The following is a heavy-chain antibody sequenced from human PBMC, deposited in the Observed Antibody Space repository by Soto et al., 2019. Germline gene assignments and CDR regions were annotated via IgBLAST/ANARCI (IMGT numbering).Heavy chain of an antibody. D-gene: IGHD4-17*01. V-gene: IGHV1-18*01. Sequence: QVQLVQSGAEVKKPGASVKVSCKASGYTFTSYGISWVRQAPGQGLEWMGWISAYNGNTNYAQKLQGRVTRTTDTPTSTAYMELRSLRSDDTAVYYCERETQSMTTVTYYYFDYWGQGTLVTV. CDR2: ISAYNGNT. CDR1: GYTFTSYG. CDR3: ERETQSMTTVTYYYFDY. J-gene: IGHJ4*02.